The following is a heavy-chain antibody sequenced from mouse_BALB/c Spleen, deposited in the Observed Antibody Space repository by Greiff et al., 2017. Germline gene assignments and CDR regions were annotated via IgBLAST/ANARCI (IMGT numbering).Heavy chain of an antibody. CDR1: GYNFTSYW. V-gene: IGHV1-55*01. J-gene: IGHJ3*01. D-gene: IGHD2-14*01. CDR3: ARGGYRAY. Sequence: VQLQQPGAELVKPGTSVKLSCKASGYNFTSYWINWVKLRPGQGLEWIGDIYPGSGSTNYNEKFKSKATLTVDTSSSTAYMQLSSLASEDSALYYCARGGYRAYWGQGTLVTVSA. CDR2: IYPGSGST.